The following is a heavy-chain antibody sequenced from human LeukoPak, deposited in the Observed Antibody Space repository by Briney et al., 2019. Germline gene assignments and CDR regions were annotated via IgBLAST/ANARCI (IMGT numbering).Heavy chain of an antibody. CDR2: IYYSGTT. V-gene: IGHV4-59*08. CDR1: GGSISSYY. Sequence: ETLSLTCTVSGGSISSYYRSWIRQPPGKGLEWIGYIYYSGTTNYNPSLKSRVTISADMSENDFSLRLSSVTAADTAVYYCARGGYSSGFYYFDYWGQGILVTVSS. D-gene: IGHD2-15*01. CDR3: ARGGYSSGFYYFDY. J-gene: IGHJ4*02.